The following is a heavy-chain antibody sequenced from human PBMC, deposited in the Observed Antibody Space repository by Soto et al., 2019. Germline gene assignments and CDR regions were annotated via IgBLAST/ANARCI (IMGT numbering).Heavy chain of an antibody. CDR3: GTTPNVVPAAMLSGWERNYYYYYMDV. V-gene: IGHV3-33*01. CDR2: IWYDGSNK. D-gene: IGHD2-2*01. Sequence: GGSLRLSCAASGFTFSSYGMHWVRQAPGKGLEWVAVIWYDGSNKYYADSVKGRFTISRDNSKNTLYLQMNSLRAEDTAVYYCGTTPNVVPAAMLSGWERNYYYYYMDVWGKGTTVTVSS. J-gene: IGHJ6*03. CDR1: GFTFSSYG.